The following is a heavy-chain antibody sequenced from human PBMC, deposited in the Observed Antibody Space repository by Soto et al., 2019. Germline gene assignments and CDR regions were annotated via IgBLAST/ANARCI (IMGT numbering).Heavy chain of an antibody. Sequence: GGSLRLSCAASGFTFSSYAMSWVRQAPGKGLEWVSAISGSGGSTYYADSVKGRFTISRDNSKNTLYLQMNSLRAEDTAVYYCAKEFSSRRMVRGVVNWFDPWGQGTLVSVSS. CDR2: ISGSGGST. CDR1: GFTFSSYA. J-gene: IGHJ5*02. CDR3: AKEFSSRRMVRGVVNWFDP. D-gene: IGHD3-10*01. V-gene: IGHV3-23*01.